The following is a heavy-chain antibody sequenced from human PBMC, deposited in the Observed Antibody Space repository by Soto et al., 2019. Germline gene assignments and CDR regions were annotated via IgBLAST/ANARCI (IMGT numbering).Heavy chain of an antibody. Sequence: GGSLRLSCAASGFTFSSYAMSWVRQAPGKGLEWVSAISGSGGSTYYKDSVKGRFTISRDNSENTVYLLMDSLRAEDTAVYFCAKDLYSSGWYNYFDPWGQGTPVTVSS. CDR1: GFTFSSYA. V-gene: IGHV3-23*01. D-gene: IGHD6-19*01. CDR2: ISGSGGST. J-gene: IGHJ5*02. CDR3: AKDLYSSGWYNYFDP.